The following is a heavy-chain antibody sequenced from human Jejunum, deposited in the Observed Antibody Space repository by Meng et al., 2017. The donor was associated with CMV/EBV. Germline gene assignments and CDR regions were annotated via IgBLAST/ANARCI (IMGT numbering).Heavy chain of an antibody. CDR1: FTVSSNY. D-gene: IGHD7-27*01. CDR3: TRDLNWGNSSPYYFAY. Sequence: FTVSSNYMSWVRQAPGKGLEWVSFISTSGTFIHYADSVKGRFTISRDNTKNSLYLQMNSLRAEDSAVYYCTRDLNWGNSSPYYFAYWGQGTLVTVSS. V-gene: IGHV3-11*04. J-gene: IGHJ4*02. CDR2: ISTSGTFI.